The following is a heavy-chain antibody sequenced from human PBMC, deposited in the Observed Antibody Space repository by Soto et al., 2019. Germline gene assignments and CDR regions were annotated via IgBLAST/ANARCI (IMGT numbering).Heavy chain of an antibody. V-gene: IGHV4-34*01. CDR2: INHSGST. J-gene: IGHJ4*02. CDR1: GGSFSGYY. CDR3: ARAPYYGSGSYYKLLDY. Sequence: SETLSLTCAVYGGSFSGYYWSWIRQPPGKGLEWIGEINHSGSTNYNPSLKSRVTISVDTSKNQFSLKLSSVTAADTAVYYCARAPYYGSGSYYKLLDYWGQGTLVNVSS. D-gene: IGHD3-10*01.